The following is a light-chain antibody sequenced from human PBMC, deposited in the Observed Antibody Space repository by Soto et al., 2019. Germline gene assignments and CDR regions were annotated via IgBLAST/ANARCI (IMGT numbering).Light chain of an antibody. CDR1: NSDIGTYIY. CDR2: DVS. CDR3: SSYTASRTK. Sequence: QSALTQPASVSGSPGQSITISCTGTNSDIGTYIYVSWYQQHPGKAPKLLIYDVSNRPSGVSNRFSGSKSGNTASLTISVLQAEDEAYYYCSSYTASRTKFGGGTKVTVL. J-gene: IGLJ2*01. V-gene: IGLV2-14*01.